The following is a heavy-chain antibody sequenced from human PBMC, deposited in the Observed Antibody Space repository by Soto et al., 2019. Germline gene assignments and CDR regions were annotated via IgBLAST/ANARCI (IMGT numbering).Heavy chain of an antibody. CDR1: GGSFSGYY. J-gene: IGHJ5*02. V-gene: IGHV4-34*01. CDR3: ARDAPSSIVVVLARRWNRFDP. Sequence: SETLSLTCAVYGGSFSGYYWSWIRQPPGKGLEWIGEINHSGGTHYNPSLKSRVTISVDTSKNQFSLKLSSVTAADTAVYYCARDAPSSIVVVLARRWNRFDPWGQGTLVTVSS. CDR2: INHSGGT. D-gene: IGHD2-2*01.